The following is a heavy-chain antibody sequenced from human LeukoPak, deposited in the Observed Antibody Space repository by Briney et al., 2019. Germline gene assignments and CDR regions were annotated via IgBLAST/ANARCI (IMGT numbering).Heavy chain of an antibody. J-gene: IGHJ5*02. CDR1: GFTVSSSP. CDR3: VRLMGSGWYDP. Sequence: PGGSLGLSCAASGFTVSSSPINWVRQAPGRGLEWVSVIYSGGNTFYADSVKGRFTISRHNSENTLYLQMNGLSADDTAVYYCVRLMGSGWYDPWGQGTLVTVFS. D-gene: IGHD1-26*01. V-gene: IGHV3-53*04. CDR2: IYSGGNT.